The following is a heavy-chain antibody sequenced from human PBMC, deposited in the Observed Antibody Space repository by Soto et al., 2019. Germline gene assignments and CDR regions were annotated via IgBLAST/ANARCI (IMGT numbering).Heavy chain of an antibody. CDR2: INPNSGGT. CDR3: ARMVTKSRTSPLDY. D-gene: IGHD2-15*01. CDR1: GYTFTGYY. V-gene: IGHV1-2*04. Sequence: QVQLVQSGAEVKKPGASVKVSCKASGYTFTGYYMHWVRQAPGQGLEWMGWINPNSGGTNYAQKFQGWVTMTRDTSSSTAYMELSRLRSADTAVYYCARMVTKSRTSPLDYWGQGTLVTVSS. J-gene: IGHJ4*02.